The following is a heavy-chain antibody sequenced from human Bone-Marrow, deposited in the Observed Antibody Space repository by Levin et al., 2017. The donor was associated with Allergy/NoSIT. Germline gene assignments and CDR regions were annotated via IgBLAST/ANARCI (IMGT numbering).Heavy chain of an antibody. D-gene: IGHD3-10*01. J-gene: IGHJ5*01. CDR2: IDGTGTRS. Sequence: ETLSLTCAASGFTFRTEALSWVRQAPGKGLEWVSTIDGTGTRSKYADSVKGRFTISRDSSKNTLYLQMNSLRADDTAVYYCVKMFYGSGAYGWFDSWGQGTLVTVSS. CDR3: VKMFYGSGAYGWFDS. V-gene: IGHV3-23*05. CDR1: GFTFRTEA.